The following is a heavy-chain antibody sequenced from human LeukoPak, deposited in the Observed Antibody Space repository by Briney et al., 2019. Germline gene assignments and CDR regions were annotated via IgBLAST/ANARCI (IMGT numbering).Heavy chain of an antibody. CDR3: VKDQDSGAYSRFDY. D-gene: IGHD3-22*01. CDR2: ISGSGGST. J-gene: IGHJ4*02. V-gene: IGHV3-23*01. Sequence: GGPLRLSCAASGFTFNSYAMSWVRQAPGKGLEWVSSISGSGGSTYYTDSVKGRFTISRDNSKNTLYLQMNSLRAEDTAVYYCVKDQDSGAYSRFDYWGQGTLVTVSS. CDR1: GFTFNSYA.